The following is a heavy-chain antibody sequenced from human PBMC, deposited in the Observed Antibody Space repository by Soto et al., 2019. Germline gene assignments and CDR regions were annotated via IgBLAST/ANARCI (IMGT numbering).Heavy chain of an antibody. J-gene: IGHJ5*02. D-gene: IGHD2-21*02. Sequence: PSETLSLTCAVSGGSISSGGYSWSWIRQPPGKGLEWIGYIYHSGSTYYNPSLKGRVTISVDRSKNQFSLKLSSVTAADTAVYYCARSAVVTAKFSWFDPWGQGTLVTVSS. CDR3: ARSAVVTAKFSWFDP. CDR2: IYHSGST. CDR1: GGSISSGGYS. V-gene: IGHV4-30-2*01.